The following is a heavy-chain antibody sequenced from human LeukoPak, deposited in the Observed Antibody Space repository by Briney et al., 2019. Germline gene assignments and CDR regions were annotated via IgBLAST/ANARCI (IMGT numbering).Heavy chain of an antibody. V-gene: IGHV1-2*02. D-gene: IGHD3-22*01. Sequence: ASVKVSCKTSRYTFSGYYMNWVRQAPGQGLEWMGWINPNSGGTNSAQKFQGRDTMTRDTSISTAYMELSRLRSDDTAVYYCARDRVIVGPSDAFDIWGQGTMVTVSS. CDR3: ARDRVIVGPSDAFDI. J-gene: IGHJ3*02. CDR1: RYTFSGYY. CDR2: INPNSGGT.